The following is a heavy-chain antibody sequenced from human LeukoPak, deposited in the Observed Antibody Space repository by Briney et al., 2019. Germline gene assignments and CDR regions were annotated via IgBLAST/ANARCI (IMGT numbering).Heavy chain of an antibody. D-gene: IGHD2-2*01. V-gene: IGHV5-51*01. Sequence: GESLKISCKGSGYSFTSYWIGRVRQMPGKGLEWMGIIYPGDSDTRYSPSFQGQVTISADKSISTAYLQWSSLKASDTAMYYCALGYCSSTSCYGSGMDVWGQGTTVTVSS. CDR2: IYPGDSDT. J-gene: IGHJ6*02. CDR1: GYSFTSYW. CDR3: ALGYCSSTSCYGSGMDV.